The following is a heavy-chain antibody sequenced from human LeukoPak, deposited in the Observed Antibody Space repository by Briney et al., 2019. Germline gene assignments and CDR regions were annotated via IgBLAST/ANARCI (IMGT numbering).Heavy chain of an antibody. V-gene: IGHV4-30-4*07. CDR3: ARRGGYYGSGSAPRPQGYMDV. J-gene: IGHJ6*03. CDR1: GGSISSGGYS. D-gene: IGHD3-10*01. CDR2: IYYSGST. Sequence: SETLSLTCAVSGGSISSGGYSWSWIRQPPGKGLEWIGYIYYSGSTYYNPSLKSRVTISVDTSKNQFSLKLSSVTAADTAVYYCARRGGYYGSGSAPRPQGYMDVWGKGTTVTVSS.